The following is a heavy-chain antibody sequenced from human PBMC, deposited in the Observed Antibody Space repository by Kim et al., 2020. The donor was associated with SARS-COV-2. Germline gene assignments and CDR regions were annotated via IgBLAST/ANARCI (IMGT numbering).Heavy chain of an antibody. D-gene: IGHD3-10*01. J-gene: IGHJ4*02. Sequence: GGSLRLSCAASGFTFSSYGMHWVRQAPGKGLEWVAVISYDGSNKYYADSVKGRFTISRDNSKNTLYLQMNSLRAEDTAVYYCAKAKPITMVRGVIIKGQRFDYWGQGTLVTVSS. V-gene: IGHV3-30*18. CDR1: GFTFSSYG. CDR2: ISYDGSNK. CDR3: AKAKPITMVRGVIIKGQRFDY.